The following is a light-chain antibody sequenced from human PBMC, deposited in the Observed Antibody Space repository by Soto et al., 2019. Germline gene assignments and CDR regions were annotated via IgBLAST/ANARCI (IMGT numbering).Light chain of an antibody. CDR2: DAS. Sequence: EILLTQSPATLSLSPGEGVTLSCRASQSVGTYLAWYQQKLGQAPRLLIYDASKRATGIPARFSGSGSGTVFTLTINSLEPEDFAVYYCQQRNYWPTTFGQGTRLEIK. J-gene: IGKJ5*01. V-gene: IGKV3-11*01. CDR3: QQRNYWPTT. CDR1: QSVGTY.